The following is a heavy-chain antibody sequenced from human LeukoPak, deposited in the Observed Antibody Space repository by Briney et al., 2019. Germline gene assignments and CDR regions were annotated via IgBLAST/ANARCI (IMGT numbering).Heavy chain of an antibody. CDR2: ISAYNGNT. V-gene: IGHV1-18*01. CDR3: ARDLSGGSGSSTCFDY. J-gene: IGHJ4*02. D-gene: IGHD1-26*01. Sequence: GASVKVSCKASGYTFTSYGISWVRQAPGQGLEWMGWISAYNGNTNYAQKLQGRVTMTTDTSTSTAYMELRSLRSDDTAVYYCARDLSGGSGSSTCFDYWGQGTLVTVSS. CDR1: GYTFTSYG.